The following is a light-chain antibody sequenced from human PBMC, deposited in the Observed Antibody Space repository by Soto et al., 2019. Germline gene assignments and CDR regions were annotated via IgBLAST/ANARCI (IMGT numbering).Light chain of an antibody. CDR2: AAS. Sequence: EMSQSPSSVSASVGDTVTITCRSSLSINNWVAWYQQRPGKAPRLLIYAASALQTGVPSRFSGSGSGTDFTLTITSLQPEDFANYYCQQANSHPPITSGQGTRVDIK. J-gene: IGKJ5*01. CDR1: LSINNW. CDR3: QQANSHPPIT. V-gene: IGKV1D-12*01.